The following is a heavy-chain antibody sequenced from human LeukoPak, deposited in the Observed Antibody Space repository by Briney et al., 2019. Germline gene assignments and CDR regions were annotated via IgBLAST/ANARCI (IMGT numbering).Heavy chain of an antibody. J-gene: IGHJ1*01. D-gene: IGHD6-19*01. V-gene: IGHV3-23*01. CDR2: ISASGGGI. CDR1: GFTFSNSA. CDR3: AKADAYSSGRRYFQH. Sequence: PGGSLRLSCAASGFTFSNSAMSWVRQAPGKGLEWVSTISASGGGIHYADSVKGRFTVSRDNSKITLFLQMNSLRAEDTAVYYCAKADAYSSGRRYFQHWGQGTLVTVS.